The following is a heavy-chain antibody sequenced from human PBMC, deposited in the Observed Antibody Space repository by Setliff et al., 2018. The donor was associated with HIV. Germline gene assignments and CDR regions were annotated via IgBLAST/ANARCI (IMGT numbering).Heavy chain of an antibody. Sequence: SETLSLTCTASGGSSIGHSFASTWIRQSPGKGLEWIGDVSYSGTTMYNNYNPSPESRVTISVDASERHFSLRMTSTTAADTAIYYCARGVPLLPPNFWGQGTLVTVSS. V-gene: IGHV4-39*07. J-gene: IGHJ4*02. CDR2: VSYSGTTMYN. CDR1: GGSSIGHSFA. CDR3: ARGVPLLPPNF. D-gene: IGHD2-15*01.